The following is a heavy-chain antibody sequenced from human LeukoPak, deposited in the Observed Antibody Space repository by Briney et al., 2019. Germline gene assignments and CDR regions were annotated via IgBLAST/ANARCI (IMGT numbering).Heavy chain of an antibody. J-gene: IGHJ5*02. CDR1: GFTFSSYW. D-gene: IGHD3-22*01. CDR2: INSDGSST. Sequence: GGSLRLSCAASGFTFSSYWMHWVRQAPGKGLVWVSRINSDGSSTSYADSVKGRFTISRDNAKNTLYLQMNSLKAEDTAVYYCARGGLLPLSWFDPWGQGTLVTVSS. CDR3: ARGGLLPLSWFDP. V-gene: IGHV3-74*01.